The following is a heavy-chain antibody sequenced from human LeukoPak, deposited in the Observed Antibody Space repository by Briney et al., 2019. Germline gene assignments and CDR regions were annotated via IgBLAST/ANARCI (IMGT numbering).Heavy chain of an antibody. D-gene: IGHD6-13*01. V-gene: IGHV4-34*01. CDR3: ARQNPAAAGQGLDY. CDR1: GGSFSGYF. CDR2: INRIGTT. J-gene: IGHJ4*02. Sequence: SETLSLTCAVSGGSFSGYFWSWIRQPPGKGLEYIGHINRIGTTTYNPSLKSRVTISLDISESQFSLKLSSVTAADTAVYFCARQNPAAAGQGLDYWGQGTLVTVSS.